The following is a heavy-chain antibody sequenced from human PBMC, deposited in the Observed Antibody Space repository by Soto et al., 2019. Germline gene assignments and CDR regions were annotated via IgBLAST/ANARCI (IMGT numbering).Heavy chain of an antibody. Sequence: EVQLVESGGGLVQPGGSLRLSCAASGFTFSSHWMSWVRQAPGKGLEWVANIKHDGSETYYVDSVKGRFTISRDNAKNSLYLQMHSLRAEDTAVYYCARDDYNGARDYWGQGTLVTVSS. D-gene: IGHD4-4*01. CDR3: ARDDYNGARDY. CDR1: GFTFSSHW. CDR2: IKHDGSET. J-gene: IGHJ4*02. V-gene: IGHV3-7*01.